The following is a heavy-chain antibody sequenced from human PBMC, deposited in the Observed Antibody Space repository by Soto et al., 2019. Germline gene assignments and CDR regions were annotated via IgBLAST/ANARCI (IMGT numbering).Heavy chain of an antibody. D-gene: IGHD3-10*01. Sequence: QVQLVESGGGVVQPGRSLRLSCAASVFSFSDYAMFWARQAPGKGLEWMAVISYDGSNKFYADSVKGRFTISRDNSKNTLYLQMNSLSTDDTAVYYCAKTRGDRWGALDIWGRGTMVTVSS. V-gene: IGHV3-30-3*02. CDR2: ISYDGSNK. J-gene: IGHJ3*02. CDR3: AKTRGDRWGALDI. CDR1: VFSFSDYA.